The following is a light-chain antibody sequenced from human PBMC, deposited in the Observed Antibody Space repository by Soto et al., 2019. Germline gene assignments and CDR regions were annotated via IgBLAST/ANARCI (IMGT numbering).Light chain of an antibody. CDR2: DAS. CDR3: QQYGSSLYT. V-gene: IGKV3-20*01. Sequence: EIVLTQSPGTLSLSPGERATLSCRASQSVSSSCLAWYQQKPGQAPRLLIYDASSRATGIPDRFSGSGSGTDFTLTISRLEPEDFAVYYCQQYGSSLYTFGQGTKLEIK. CDR1: QSVSSSC. J-gene: IGKJ2*01.